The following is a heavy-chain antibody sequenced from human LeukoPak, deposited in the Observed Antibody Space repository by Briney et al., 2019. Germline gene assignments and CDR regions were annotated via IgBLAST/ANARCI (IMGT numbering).Heavy chain of an antibody. D-gene: IGHD5-18*01. V-gene: IGHV4-34*01. CDR2: INHSGST. J-gene: IGHJ4*02. CDR3: AGSRYSYGYLGY. Sequence: SETLSLTCAVYGGSFSGYYWSWIRQPPGKGLEWIGEINHSGSTNYNPSLKSRVTISVDKSKNQFSLKLSSVTAADTAVYYCAGSRYSYGYLGYWGQGTLVTVSS. CDR1: GGSFSGYY.